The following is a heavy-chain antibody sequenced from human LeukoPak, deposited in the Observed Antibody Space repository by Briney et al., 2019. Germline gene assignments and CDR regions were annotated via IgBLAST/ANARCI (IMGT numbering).Heavy chain of an antibody. CDR1: GYTFSIFG. D-gene: IGHD4-17*01. J-gene: IGHJ4*02. CDR2: ISANNGVT. V-gene: IGHV1-18*01. Sequence: ASVKVSCKASGYTFSIFGVTWVRLAPGQGLEWMGRISANNGVTNYAHKFQGRVTMTTDTSTNTAYMELSSLRSDDTAAYYCARCGAAVTTHIDLWGQGTLVTVSS. CDR3: ARCGAAVTTHIDL.